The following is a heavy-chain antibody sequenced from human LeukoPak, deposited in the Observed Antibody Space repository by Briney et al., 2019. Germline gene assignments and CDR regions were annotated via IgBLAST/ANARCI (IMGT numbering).Heavy chain of an antibody. CDR2: IWHDESKK. CDR3: ARDGTLGASGSYYNLPY. D-gene: IGHD3-10*01. CDR1: GFTFSSYG. V-gene: IGHV3-33*01. Sequence: GGSLRLSCAASGFTFSSYGMHWVRQAPGKGLEWVAVIWHDESKKYYADSVEGRFTTSRDTSKNTLYLQMNSLRVEDTAVYYCARDGTLGASGSYYNLPYWGQGTLVTVSS. J-gene: IGHJ4*02.